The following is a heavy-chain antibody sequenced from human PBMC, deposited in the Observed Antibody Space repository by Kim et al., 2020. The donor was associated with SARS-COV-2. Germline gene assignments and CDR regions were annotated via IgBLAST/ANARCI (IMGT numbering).Heavy chain of an antibody. CDR2: ISYDGSNK. V-gene: IGHV3-30*04. CDR3: ARGRRELWFGELLSY. D-gene: IGHD3-10*01. CDR1: GFTFSSYA. J-gene: IGHJ4*02. Sequence: GGSLRLSCAASGFTFSSYAMHWVRQAPGKGLEWVAVISYDGSNKYYADSVKGRFTISRDNSKNTLYLQMNSLRAEDTAVYYCARGRRELWFGELLSYWGQGTLVTVSS.